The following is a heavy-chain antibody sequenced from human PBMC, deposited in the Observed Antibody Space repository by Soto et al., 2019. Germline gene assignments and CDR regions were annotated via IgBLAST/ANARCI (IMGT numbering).Heavy chain of an antibody. CDR1: GGSISNYE. CDR3: ARGLIKGRHYSGGWYYFDS. Sequence: SETLSLTCTVSGGSISNYEWSWIRQPPGERLEWVGSIYSSGSTNYNPSLKSRVTISVDTSKNQFSLKLSSVTAADTAVYYCARGLIKGRHYSGGWYYFDSWGQGNQVTVS. V-gene: IGHV4-59*12. D-gene: IGHD6-19*01. CDR2: IYSSGST. J-gene: IGHJ4*02.